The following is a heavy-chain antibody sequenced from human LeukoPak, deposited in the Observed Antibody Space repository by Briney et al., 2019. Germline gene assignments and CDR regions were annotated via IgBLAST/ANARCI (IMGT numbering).Heavy chain of an antibody. V-gene: IGHV1-69*13. J-gene: IGHJ5*02. Sequence: GASVKVSCKASGGTFSSYAISWVRQAPGQGLEWMGGIIPIFGTANYAQKFQGRVTITADESTSTAYMELSSLRSEDTAVYYCARDPRPPGIAGAGIDWFAPWGQGTLVTVSS. CDR1: GGTFSSYA. D-gene: IGHD6-19*01. CDR2: IIPIFGTA. CDR3: ARDPRPPGIAGAGIDWFAP.